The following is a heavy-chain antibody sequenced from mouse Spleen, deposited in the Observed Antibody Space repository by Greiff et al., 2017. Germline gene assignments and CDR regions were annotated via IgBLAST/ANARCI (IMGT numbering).Heavy chain of an antibody. CDR1: GYTFTSYT. CDR3: ARLRQGGYYFDY. Sequence: VKLQESGAELARPGASVKMSCKASGYTFTSYTMHWVKQRPGQGLEWIGYINPSSGYTKYNQKFKDKATLTADKSSSTAYMQLSSLTSEDSAVYYCARLRQGGYYFDYWGQGTTLTVSS. CDR2: INPSSGYT. V-gene: IGHV1-4*01. J-gene: IGHJ2*01. D-gene: IGHD2-12*01.